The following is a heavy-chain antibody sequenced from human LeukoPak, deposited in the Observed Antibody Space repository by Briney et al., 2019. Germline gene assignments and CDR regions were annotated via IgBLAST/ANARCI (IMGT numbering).Heavy chain of an antibody. CDR2: ISAYNGNT. Sequence: ASVKVSCKASGYTFKSNGISWVRQAPGQGLEWMGWISAYNGNTNYAQKLQGRVTMTTDTSTSTAYMELRSLRSDDTAVYYCARTPIVVVITTFIGAFDIWGQGTMVTVSS. J-gene: IGHJ3*02. CDR1: GYTFKSNG. D-gene: IGHD3-22*01. CDR3: ARTPIVVVITTFIGAFDI. V-gene: IGHV1-18*01.